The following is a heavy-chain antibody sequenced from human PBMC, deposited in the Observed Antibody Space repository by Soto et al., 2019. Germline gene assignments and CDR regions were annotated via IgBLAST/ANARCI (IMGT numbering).Heavy chain of an antibody. CDR3: GNPYDTAFYNFDY. CDR1: GYSFTSYW. D-gene: IGHD3-22*01. V-gene: IGHV5-51*01. CDR2: IYPGDSDN. J-gene: IGHJ4*02. Sequence: GASLKISWKGSGYSFTSYWHGWVRQMPGKGLEWMGIIYPGDSDNRHSPSFEGQVPISAEKSISTVYVQCSSLKASYTAMYYCGNPYDTAFYNFDYWGQGTLVTV.